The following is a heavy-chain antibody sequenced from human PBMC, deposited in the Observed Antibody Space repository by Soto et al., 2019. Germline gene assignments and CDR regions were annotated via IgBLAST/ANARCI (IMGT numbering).Heavy chain of an antibody. CDR3: ARDGLRIAAHGGYDMDV. Sequence: QVQLVQSGAEVKKPGSSVKVSCKASGGTFSSYAISWVRQAPGQGLEWMGGIIPIFGTANYAQKFQGRVTITADESTSTAYMELSSLRSEDTAVYYCARDGLRIAAHGGYDMDVWGQGTTVTVSS. D-gene: IGHD6-6*01. CDR1: GGTFSSYA. J-gene: IGHJ6*02. V-gene: IGHV1-69*12. CDR2: IIPIFGTA.